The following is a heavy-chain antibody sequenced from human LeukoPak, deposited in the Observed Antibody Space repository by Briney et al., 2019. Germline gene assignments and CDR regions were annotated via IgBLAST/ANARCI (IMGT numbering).Heavy chain of an antibody. D-gene: IGHD1-26*01. CDR2: FGIAGDT. CDR1: GFIFTDYD. V-gene: IGHV3-13*01. J-gene: IGHJ4*02. CDR3: VRTNGGTYYDY. Sequence: EGSLRLSCAASGFIFTDYDLHWVRQPPGKGLEWVSVFGIAGDTYYADSVKGRFTISRDVAKNSLYLQMNNLRAGDTAVYYCVRTNGGTYYDYWGQGTLVTVSS.